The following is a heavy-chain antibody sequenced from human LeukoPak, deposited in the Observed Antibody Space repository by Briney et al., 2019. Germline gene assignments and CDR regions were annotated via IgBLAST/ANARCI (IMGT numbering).Heavy chain of an antibody. CDR2: IYYSGST. CDR3: ARVPRYFDWLPLDY. Sequence: SETLSLTCTASGGSISSYYWSWIRQPPGKGLEWIGYIYYSGSTNYNPSLKSRVTISVDTSKNQFSLKLSSVTAADTAVYYCARVPRYFDWLPLDYWGQGTLVTVSS. D-gene: IGHD3-9*01. CDR1: GGSISSYY. V-gene: IGHV4-59*01. J-gene: IGHJ4*02.